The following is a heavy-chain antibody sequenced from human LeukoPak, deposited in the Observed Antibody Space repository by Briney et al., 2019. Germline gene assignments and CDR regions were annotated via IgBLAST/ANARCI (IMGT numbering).Heavy chain of an antibody. D-gene: IGHD3-22*01. CDR1: GFTFSSYG. Sequence: PGRSLRLSCAASGFTFSSYGMHWVRQAPGKGLEWVAVISYDGSNKYYADSVKGRFTISRDNSKNTLYLQMNSLRAEDTAVYYCARDTSSSGYYTFDNWGQGTLVTVSS. CDR3: ARDTSSSGYYTFDN. J-gene: IGHJ4*02. V-gene: IGHV3-30*19. CDR2: ISYDGSNK.